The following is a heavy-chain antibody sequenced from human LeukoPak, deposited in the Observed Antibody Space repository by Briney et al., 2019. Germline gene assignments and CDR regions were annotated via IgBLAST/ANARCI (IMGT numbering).Heavy chain of an antibody. CDR1: GGSISSGSYD. CDR3: ARDRVGDYVWGSYRRNWFDP. V-gene: IGHV4-61*02. CDR2: IYSSGST. D-gene: IGHD3-16*02. J-gene: IGHJ5*02. Sequence: TSETLSLTCTVPGGSISSGSYDWSWIRQPAGKGLEWIERIYSSGSTNYNPSLKSRVTISVDTSKNQFSLKLSSVTAADTAVYYRARDRVGDYVWGSYRRNWFDPWGQGTLVTVSS.